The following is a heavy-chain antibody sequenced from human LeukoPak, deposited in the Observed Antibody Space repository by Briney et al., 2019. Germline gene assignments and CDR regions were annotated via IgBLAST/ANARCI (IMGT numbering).Heavy chain of an antibody. CDR1: GGSISSGGYY. CDR2: IYYSGST. Sequence: SETLSLTCTVSGGSISSGGYYWSWVRQNPGKGLEWIGYIYYSGSTYYNPSLKSRVTISVDTSKNQFSLKLSSVTAADTAVYYCARYRIAAAGTFGGYYFDYWGQGTLVTVSS. J-gene: IGHJ4*02. D-gene: IGHD6-13*01. CDR3: ARYRIAAAGTFGGYYFDY. V-gene: IGHV4-31*03.